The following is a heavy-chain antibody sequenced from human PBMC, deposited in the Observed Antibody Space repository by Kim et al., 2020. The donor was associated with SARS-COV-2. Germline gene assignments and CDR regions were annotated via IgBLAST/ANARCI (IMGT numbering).Heavy chain of an antibody. CDR3: AKDLIPYNSVSDPFDV. Sequence: DSVKGRFAISRDNSRKTLYLQMNSLRAEDTAVYYCAKDLIPYNSVSDPFDVWGPGTRVTVSS. J-gene: IGHJ3*01. D-gene: IGHD1-20*01. V-gene: IGHV3-23*01.